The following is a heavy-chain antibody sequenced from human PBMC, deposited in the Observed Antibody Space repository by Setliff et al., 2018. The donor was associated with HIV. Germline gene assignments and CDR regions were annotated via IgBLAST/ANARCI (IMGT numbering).Heavy chain of an antibody. D-gene: IGHD4-4*01. CDR2: INTNTGNP. CDR3: ARMATVYYYYMDV. J-gene: IGHJ6*03. Sequence: ASVKVSCKASGYIFISYGISWVRQAPGQGLEWMGWINTNTGNPTYAQGFTGRFVFSLDTSVSTAYLQISSLKAEDTAVYYCARMATVYYYYMDVWGKGTTVTVSS. V-gene: IGHV7-4-1*02. CDR1: GYIFISYG.